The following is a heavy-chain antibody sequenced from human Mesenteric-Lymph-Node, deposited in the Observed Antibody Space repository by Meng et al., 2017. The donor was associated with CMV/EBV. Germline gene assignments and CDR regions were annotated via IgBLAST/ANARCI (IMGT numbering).Heavy chain of an antibody. CDR3: AREPSPGYSSGWKNFDN. V-gene: IGHV1-3*01. J-gene: IGHJ4*02. CDR2: INVGKGST. D-gene: IGHD6-19*01. Sequence: YSFTSYARTWVRQAPGQGLEWMGWINVGKGSTQYSQNLQDRVIITRDTSASTVYMELGSLRSGDTAVYYCAREPSPGYSSGWKNFDNWGQGTLVTVSS. CDR1: YSFTSYA.